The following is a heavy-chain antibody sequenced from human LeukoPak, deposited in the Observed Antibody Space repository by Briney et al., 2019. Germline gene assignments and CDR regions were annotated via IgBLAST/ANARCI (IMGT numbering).Heavy chain of an antibody. CDR3: ARGSGYSSSWVIDY. J-gene: IGHJ4*02. Sequence: ASVKVSCKASGYTFTSYGISWVRQAPGQGLEWMGWISAYNGNTNYAQKLQGRVTMTTDTSRSTGYMELRSLRSDDTAVYYCARGSGYSSSWVIDYWGQGTLVTVSS. D-gene: IGHD6-13*01. CDR1: GYTFTSYG. V-gene: IGHV1-18*01. CDR2: ISAYNGNT.